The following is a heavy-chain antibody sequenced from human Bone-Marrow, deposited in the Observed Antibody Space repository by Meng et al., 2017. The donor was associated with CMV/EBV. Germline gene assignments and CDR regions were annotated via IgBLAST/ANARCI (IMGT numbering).Heavy chain of an antibody. V-gene: IGHV3-23*01. J-gene: IGHJ4*02. D-gene: IGHD2-15*01. CDR3: ARDSGRFCSGGSCYITD. CDR1: GFTFSSYA. CDR2: ISGSGDMT. Sequence: GGSLRLSCAASGFTFSSYAMSWVRQTPGKGLEWVSVISGSGDMTYYADSVKGRFTISRDNSKNTLYVQVDSLRAEDTAVYYCARDSGRFCSGGSCYITDWGRGTLVTVPS.